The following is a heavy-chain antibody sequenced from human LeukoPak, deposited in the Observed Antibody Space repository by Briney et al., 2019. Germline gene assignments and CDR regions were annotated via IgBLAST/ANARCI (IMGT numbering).Heavy chain of an antibody. CDR2: ISSSGSTI. CDR1: GFTFSDYY. Sequence: GGSLRLSCAASGFTFSDYYMSWIRQAPGKGLEWVSYISSSGSTIYYADSVKGRFTISRDNAKNSLYLQMNSLRAEDTAVYYCARYYYGSGSYYNVETDPFDYWGQGTLVTVSS. V-gene: IGHV3-11*01. D-gene: IGHD3-10*01. J-gene: IGHJ4*02. CDR3: ARYYYGSGSYYNVETDPFDY.